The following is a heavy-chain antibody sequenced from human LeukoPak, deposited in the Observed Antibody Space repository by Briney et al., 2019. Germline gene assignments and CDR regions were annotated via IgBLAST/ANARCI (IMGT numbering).Heavy chain of an antibody. CDR1: GGSFSAHY. V-gene: IGHV4-34*01. CDR3: AKGPTISETGYIDG. J-gene: IGHJ4*03. CDR2: INHRGDT. D-gene: IGHD1-1*01. Sequence: SETLSLTCAVSGGSFSAHYWSWIRQSPGKGLEWIAEINHRGDTNYNPSVKSRVSISVDTSKNQLSLKLTSLTAADTAVYYCAKGPTISETGYIDGWGQGTLVTVSS.